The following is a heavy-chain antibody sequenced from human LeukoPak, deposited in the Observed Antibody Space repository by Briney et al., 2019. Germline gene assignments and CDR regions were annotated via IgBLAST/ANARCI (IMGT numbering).Heavy chain of an antibody. V-gene: IGHV1-3*01. J-gene: IGHJ2*01. CDR1: GYTFTSYA. Sequence: ASVKVSCKASGYTFTSYAMHWVRQAPGQRLEWMGWINAGNGNTKYSQKFQGRVTITRDTSASTAYMELSSLRSEDTAVYYCAREGGYNYRDYWYFDLWGRGTLVTVSS. D-gene: IGHD5-24*01. CDR2: INAGNGNT. CDR3: AREGGYNYRDYWYFDL.